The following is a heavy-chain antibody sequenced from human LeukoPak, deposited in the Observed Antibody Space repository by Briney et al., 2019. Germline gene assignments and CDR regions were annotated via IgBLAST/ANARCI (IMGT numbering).Heavy chain of an antibody. CDR2: VYYSGST. Sequence: SETLSLTCTVSGGSISSYYWGSIRQPPGKGLEWIGSVYYSGSTYYNPSLKSRVTISVDTSKNQFSLKLNSVTAADTAVYYCARVSSSWYQDWYFDLWGRGTLVTVSS. V-gene: IGHV4-39*07. CDR3: ARVSSSWYQDWYFDL. D-gene: IGHD6-13*01. J-gene: IGHJ2*01. CDR1: GGSISSYY.